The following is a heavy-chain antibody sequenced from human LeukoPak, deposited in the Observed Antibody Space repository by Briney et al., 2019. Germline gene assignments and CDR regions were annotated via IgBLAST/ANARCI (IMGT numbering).Heavy chain of an antibody. V-gene: IGHV3-30-3*01. J-gene: IGHJ6*02. CDR2: ISYDGSNK. CDR3: AREVPRDGMDV. Sequence: GGSLGLSCAASGFTFSSYAMHWVRQAPGKGLEWVAVISYDGSNKYYADSVKGRFTISRDNSKNTLYLQMNSLRAEDTAVYYCAREVPRDGMDVWGQGTTVTVSS. CDR1: GFTFSSYA.